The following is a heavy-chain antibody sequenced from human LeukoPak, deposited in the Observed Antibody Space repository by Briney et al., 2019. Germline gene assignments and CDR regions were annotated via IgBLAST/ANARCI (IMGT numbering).Heavy chain of an antibody. D-gene: IGHD3-22*01. CDR1: GFTFSSYG. V-gene: IGHV3-33*06. Sequence: PGGSLRLSCAASGFTFSSYGMHWVRQAPGKGLEWVAVIWYDGSNKYYADSVKGRFTISRDNSKNTLYLQMNSLRAEDTAVYYCAKDYRYYDSTGLRVLYYYYYYMDVWGKGTTVTVSS. J-gene: IGHJ6*03. CDR2: IWYDGSNK. CDR3: AKDYRYYDSTGLRVLYYYYYYMDV.